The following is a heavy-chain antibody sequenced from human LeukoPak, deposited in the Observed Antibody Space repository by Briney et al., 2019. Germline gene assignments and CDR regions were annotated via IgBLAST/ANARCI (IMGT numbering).Heavy chain of an antibody. D-gene: IGHD6-19*01. CDR3: ARANKLKPYSSGFDY. CDR1: GGSVSSGSYY. J-gene: IGHJ4*02. CDR2: IYYSGGT. V-gene: IGHV4-61*01. Sequence: PSETLSLTCTVSGGSVSSGSYYWSWIRQPPGKGLEWIGYIYYSGGTNYNPSLKSRVTISVDTSKNQFSLKLSSVTAADTAVYYCARANKLKPYSSGFDYWGQGTLVTVSS.